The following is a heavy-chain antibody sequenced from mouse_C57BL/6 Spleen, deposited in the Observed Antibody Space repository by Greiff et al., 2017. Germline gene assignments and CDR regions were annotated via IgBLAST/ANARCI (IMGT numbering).Heavy chain of an antibody. Sequence: QVQLQQSGAELVKPGASVKISCKASGYAFSSYWMNWVKQRPGKGLEWIGQIYPGDGDTNYNGKFKGKATLTADKSSSTAYMQLSSLTSEDSAVYFCARTRDYGTTWFAYWGQGTLVTVSA. CDR2: IYPGDGDT. D-gene: IGHD1-1*01. V-gene: IGHV1-80*01. CDR1: GYAFSSYW. CDR3: ARTRDYGTTWFAY. J-gene: IGHJ3*01.